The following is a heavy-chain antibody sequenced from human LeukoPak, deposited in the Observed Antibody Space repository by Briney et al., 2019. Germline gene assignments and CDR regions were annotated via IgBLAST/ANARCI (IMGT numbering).Heavy chain of an antibody. CDR3: ARDFGYVGYYMDV. Sequence: GSLRLSCAASGFTFSSYSMNWVRQAPGKGLEWVSYISSSSSTIYYADSVKGRFTISRDNAKNSLYLQMNSLRAEDTAVYYYARDFGYVGYYMDVWGKGTTVTVSS. D-gene: IGHD2-2*01. CDR2: ISSSSSTI. CDR1: GFTFSSYS. J-gene: IGHJ6*03. V-gene: IGHV3-48*01.